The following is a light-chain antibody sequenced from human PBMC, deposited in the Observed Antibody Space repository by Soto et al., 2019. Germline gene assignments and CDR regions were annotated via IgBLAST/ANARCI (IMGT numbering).Light chain of an antibody. Sequence: QSALTQPASVSGSPGQSITISCTGTSSDVGNYNLVSWYQQHPGKAPKLMIYEVSDRPSGVSNRFSGSKSGNTASLTISGLQAEDEADYYCSSYAGSSTLGVFGGGTKLTVL. CDR1: SSDVGNYNL. J-gene: IGLJ3*02. CDR2: EVS. V-gene: IGLV2-23*02. CDR3: SSYAGSSTLGV.